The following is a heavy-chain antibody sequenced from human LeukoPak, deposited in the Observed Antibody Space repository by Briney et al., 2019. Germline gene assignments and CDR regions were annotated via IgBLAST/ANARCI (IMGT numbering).Heavy chain of an antibody. CDR3: ARNSSGIEHLRPFDY. CDR2: LYYSGST. V-gene: IGHV4-39*01. CDR1: GGSISSGYYY. D-gene: IGHD3-22*01. Sequence: SSETLSLTCTVSGGSISSGYYYWGWIRQPPGKGLEWIGSLYYSGSTNCNPSLKSRVTISVDTSKNQFSLKLNSVTAADTAVYYCARNSSGIEHLRPFDYWGQGTLVTVSS. J-gene: IGHJ4*02.